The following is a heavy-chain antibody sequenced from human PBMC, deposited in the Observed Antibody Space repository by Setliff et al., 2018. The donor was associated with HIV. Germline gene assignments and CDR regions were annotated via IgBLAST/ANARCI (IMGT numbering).Heavy chain of an antibody. V-gene: IGHV4-4*07. D-gene: IGHD6-13*01. CDR1: GGSISSYY. J-gene: IGHJ4*01. CDR2: ISAAGTI. Sequence: SETLSLTCTVSGGSISSYYWSWIRQPAGKRLEFIGRISAAGTINYNPSLRSRVTLSADTSENQFSLTVNSVTAADTAMYFCARDEGRATGSWWDQSASWYLDYWGHGILVTVPQ. CDR3: ARDEGRATGSWWDQSASWYLDY.